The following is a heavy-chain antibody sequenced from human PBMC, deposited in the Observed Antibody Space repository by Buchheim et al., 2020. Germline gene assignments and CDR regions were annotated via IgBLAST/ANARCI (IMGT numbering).Heavy chain of an antibody. CDR2: INPNTGGS. V-gene: IGHV1-46*01. Sequence: LQLVQSGAEVRKPGASVTLSCKASGYTFTSFFVHWLRQAPGQGLEWMGIINPNTGGSNYAQKFQGRVTVTRDTSTSTVQMALSGRGSEDTAVYYCARGPIAVVSLDKNPPFFLSGLDVWGQGTT. CDR3: ARGPIAVVSLDKNPPFFLSGLDV. CDR1: GYTFTSFF. J-gene: IGHJ6*02. D-gene: IGHD2-2*01.